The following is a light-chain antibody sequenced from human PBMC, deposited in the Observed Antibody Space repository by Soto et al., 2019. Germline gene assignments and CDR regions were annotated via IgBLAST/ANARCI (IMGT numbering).Light chain of an antibody. J-gene: IGKJ3*01. CDR3: QNFSDSPFT. V-gene: IGKV3-20*01. CDR2: GAS. CDR1: ETISSHY. Sequence: EIVLMQSPDTLSLSPGERATLSCRASETISSHYIAWYQQKPGQAPRLLIFGASTRATGIPDRFSGSWSGTDFTLTISRLEPEDFAVYYCQNFSDSPFTFGPGTKVDTK.